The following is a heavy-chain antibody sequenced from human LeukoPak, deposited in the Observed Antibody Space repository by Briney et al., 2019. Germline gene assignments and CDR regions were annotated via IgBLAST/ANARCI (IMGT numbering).Heavy chain of an antibody. Sequence: GGSLRLSCAASGFTFSSYRMNWVRQAPGKGLELVSSISSSSSYIYYADSVKGRFTISRDNAKNSLYLQMNSLRAEDTAVFYCAKDSSSSNYYYGMDVWGQGTAVTVSS. D-gene: IGHD6-6*01. V-gene: IGHV3-21*01. CDR2: ISSSSSYI. CDR3: AKDSSSSNYYYGMDV. CDR1: GFTFSSYR. J-gene: IGHJ6*02.